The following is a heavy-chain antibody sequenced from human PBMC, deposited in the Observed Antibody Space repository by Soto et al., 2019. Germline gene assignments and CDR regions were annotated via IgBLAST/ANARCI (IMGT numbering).Heavy chain of an antibody. CDR2: IIPIFGTA. V-gene: IGHV1-69*01. CDR1: GGTFSRHA. Sequence: QVQLVQSGAEVRKPGSSVKVSCKASGGTFSRHAISWVRQAPEQGLEWMGGIIPIFGTANHAQKFQGRVTIIGDESTSTVYMELSSLRSEDTAMYYCARGWGYDSNDYYYAYWGQGTLVIVSS. D-gene: IGHD3-22*01. CDR3: ARGWGYDSNDYYYAY. J-gene: IGHJ4*02.